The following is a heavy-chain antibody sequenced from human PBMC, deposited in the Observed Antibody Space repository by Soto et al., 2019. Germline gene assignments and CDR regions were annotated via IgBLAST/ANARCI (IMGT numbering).Heavy chain of an antibody. CDR2: ILVRGST. Sequence: GGSLRLSCAASGFTCSSYDMSWVRQAPGKGLEWVSIILVRGSTHYPDSVKGRFTISRDNSKNTVFLQMNSLTAGDTAVYYCAKANATGGGAFDICGQGTMVTV. D-gene: IGHD2-8*02. V-gene: IGHV3-23*01. J-gene: IGHJ3*02. CDR1: GFTCSSYD. CDR3: AKANATGGGAFDI.